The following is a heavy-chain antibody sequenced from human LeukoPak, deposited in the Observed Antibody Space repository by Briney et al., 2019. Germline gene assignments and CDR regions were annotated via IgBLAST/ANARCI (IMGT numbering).Heavy chain of an antibody. J-gene: IGHJ4*01. D-gene: IGHD5/OR15-5a*01. CDR2: ISSTNTYK. CDR3: ARDLSPVDIVSTVLDH. V-gene: IGHV3-21*01. Sequence: PGGSLRLSCGASGFTFNTYNMTWVRQAPGRGLEWVSSISSTNTYKEYSDSVKGRFTISRDNAKDSLYLQMSSLRAEDTAIYYCARDLSPVDIVSTVLDHWGHGTLVTVSS. CDR1: GFTFNTYN.